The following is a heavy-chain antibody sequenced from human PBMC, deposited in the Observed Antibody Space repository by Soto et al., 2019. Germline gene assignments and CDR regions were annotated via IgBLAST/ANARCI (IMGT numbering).Heavy chain of an antibody. CDR2: INSSGGGT. D-gene: IGHD3-22*01. V-gene: IGHV1-46*01. Sequence: QVQLVQSGAEVKKPGASVKLPCKASGYIFTKYSMHWVRQAPGQGLEWMGMINSSGGGTSYAQKFKGRVNMTRDTSTRIVYMELGSLRSEDTAVYYCARGYYDISARSYFDNWGQGTLVTVSS. J-gene: IGHJ4*02. CDR1: GYIFTKYS. CDR3: ARGYYDISARSYFDN.